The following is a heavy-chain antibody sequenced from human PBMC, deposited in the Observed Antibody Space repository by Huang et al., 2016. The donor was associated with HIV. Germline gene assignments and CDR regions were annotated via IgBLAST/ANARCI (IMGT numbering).Heavy chain of an antibody. CDR1: GGSIRSDNYS. V-gene: IGHV4-39*02. Sequence: QLQLQESGPGLVKPSETLSLTCTVSGGSIRSDNYSWGWIRQPPGKGLEWIGGIYYSGRNYDNQSLRRRVTISGDTSKNHVALRMRSVTAADTAVYYCARLPGSITMMRGVITDPYWGQGTLVTVSS. J-gene: IGHJ4*02. CDR2: IYYSGRN. CDR3: ARLPGSITMMRGVITDPY. D-gene: IGHD3-10*01.